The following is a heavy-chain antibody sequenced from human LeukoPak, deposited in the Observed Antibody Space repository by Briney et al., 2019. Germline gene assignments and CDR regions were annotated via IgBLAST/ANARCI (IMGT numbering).Heavy chain of an antibody. J-gene: IGHJ4*02. CDR2: INQDGSEK. D-gene: IGHD6-6*01. Sequence: PRGSLRLSCAASGFTFSSYWMTWVRQAPGKGLEWVANINQDGSEKFYVDSVKGRFTISRDNAKNSLYLQINSLRAEDTAVYYCATGTGYTTSSGSVPDSWGQGTLVPVTA. V-gene: IGHV3-7*05. CDR1: GFTFSSYW. CDR3: ATGTGYTTSSGSVPDS.